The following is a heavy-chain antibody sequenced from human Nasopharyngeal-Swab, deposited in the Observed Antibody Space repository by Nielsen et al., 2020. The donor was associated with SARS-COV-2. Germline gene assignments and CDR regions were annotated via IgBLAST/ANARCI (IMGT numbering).Heavy chain of an antibody. V-gene: IGHV3-64D*06. J-gene: IGHJ4*02. Sequence: GESLKISCAASGFTFSSYGMHWVRQAPGKGLEYVSAISSNGGSTYYADSVKGRFTISRDNSKNTLYLQMSSLRAEDTAVYYCVKGRAGFDPSYFDYWGQGTLVTVSS. CDR3: VKGRAGFDPSYFDY. CDR2: ISSNGGST. CDR1: GFTFSSYG.